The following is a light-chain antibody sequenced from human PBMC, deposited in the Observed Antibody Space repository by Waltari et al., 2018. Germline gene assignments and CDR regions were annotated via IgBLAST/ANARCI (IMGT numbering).Light chain of an antibody. Sequence: DIHMTQSPSTLSASVGDRVTSTCRASQRISSWLAWYQHKPVKAPTLLIYKASSSESGVPSRLSGSGSGTEFTLTISSLQPDDFATYYCQQYNSYSPLTFGGGTKVEIK. CDR3: QQYNSYSPLT. CDR1: QRISSW. CDR2: KAS. J-gene: IGKJ4*01. V-gene: IGKV1-5*03.